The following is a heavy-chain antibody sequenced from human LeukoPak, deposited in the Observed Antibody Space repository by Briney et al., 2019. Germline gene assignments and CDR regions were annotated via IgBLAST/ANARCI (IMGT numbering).Heavy chain of an antibody. Sequence: HPGGSLRLSCAASGFTFSSYRMNWVRQAPGKGLEWVASISSITSTIYYADSVKGRFTISRDNGKDSLYLQMNSLRAEDTALYYCAREIARLWNDGVLDAFDIWGQGTMVTVSS. V-gene: IGHV3-48*01. D-gene: IGHD1-1*01. J-gene: IGHJ3*02. CDR1: GFTFSSYR. CDR2: ISSITSTI. CDR3: AREIARLWNDGVLDAFDI.